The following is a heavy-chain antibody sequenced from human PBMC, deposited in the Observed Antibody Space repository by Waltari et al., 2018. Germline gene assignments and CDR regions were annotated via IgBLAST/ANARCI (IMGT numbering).Heavy chain of an antibody. CDR3: ARGAKSSSSGLGSWFDP. D-gene: IGHD6-6*01. CDR2: MNPNSGNT. V-gene: IGHV1-8*01. CDR1: GYTFTSYD. Sequence: QVQLVQSGAEVKKPGASVKVSCKASGYTFTSYDINWVRQATGQGLEWMGWMNPNSGNTGYAQKFQGRVTMTRNTSISTAYMELSSLRSEDTAVYYCARGAKSSSSGLGSWFDPWGQGTLVTVSS. J-gene: IGHJ5*02.